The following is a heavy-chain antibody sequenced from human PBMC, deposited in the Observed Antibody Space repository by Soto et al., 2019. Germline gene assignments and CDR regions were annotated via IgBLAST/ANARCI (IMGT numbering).Heavy chain of an antibody. CDR1: GFIFSSYN. J-gene: IGHJ6*02. Sequence: EVQLVESGGGLVKPGGSLRLSCAASGFIFSSYNMDWVRQAPGKGLEWVSSIRASSTYMYYADSVKGRFTISRDNAKNSLYLQMDSLRVEDTAVYYCAREGGYCTTTSCYSYGLDVWGQGTTVTVSS. V-gene: IGHV3-21*01. CDR2: IRASSTYM. D-gene: IGHD2-2*01. CDR3: AREGGYCTTTSCYSYGLDV.